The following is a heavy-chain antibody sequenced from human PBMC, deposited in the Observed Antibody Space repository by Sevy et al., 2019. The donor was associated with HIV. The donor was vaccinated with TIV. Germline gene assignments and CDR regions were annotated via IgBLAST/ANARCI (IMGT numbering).Heavy chain of an antibody. V-gene: IGHV3-30*03. Sequence: GGSLRLSCAASGFTFSSYGMHWVRQAPGKGLEWVAVISYDGSDKYYADSVKGRFTISRDNSKNTLYLQMNSLRAEDTAVYYCARGDRGYFDYWGQGTLVTVSS. CDR1: GFTFSSYG. J-gene: IGHJ4*02. CDR2: ISYDGSDK. D-gene: IGHD3-22*01. CDR3: ARGDRGYFDY.